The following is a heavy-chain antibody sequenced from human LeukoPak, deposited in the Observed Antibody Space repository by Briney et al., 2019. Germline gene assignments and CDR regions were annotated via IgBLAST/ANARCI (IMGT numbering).Heavy chain of an antibody. J-gene: IGHJ3*02. V-gene: IGHV4-59*02. D-gene: IGHD3-10*01. CDR3: ARGDGAADAFDI. CDR1: GGSVTTYH. CDR2: IYYSGSI. Sequence: PSETLSLTCTVSGGSVTTYHWSWIRQPPGKGLEWIGYIYYSGSINYNPSLNSRVTISLDTSKNEFSLKLRSVTAADTAVYYCARGDGAADAFDIWGQGTMVTVSS.